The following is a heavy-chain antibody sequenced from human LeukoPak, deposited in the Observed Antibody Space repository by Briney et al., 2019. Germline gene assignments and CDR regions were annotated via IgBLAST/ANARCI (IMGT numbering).Heavy chain of an antibody. CDR1: GFTFSTYG. V-gene: IGHV3-30*02. J-gene: IGHJ4*02. D-gene: IGHD3-22*01. CDR2: IRHDDSNK. CDR3: ARHSYYYDSSGYYYVKWFDY. Sequence: GGSLRLSCAASGFTFSTYGMHWVRQAPGKGLEWLAFIRHDDSNKIYADSKQGRLTISRDNSKNMLYLQMNSLRVEDTAVYYCARHSYYYDSSGYYYVKWFDYWGQGTLVTVSS.